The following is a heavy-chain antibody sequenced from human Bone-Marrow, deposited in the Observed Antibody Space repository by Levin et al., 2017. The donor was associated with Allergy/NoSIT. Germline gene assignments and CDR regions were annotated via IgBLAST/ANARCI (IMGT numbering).Heavy chain of an antibody. CDR1: GGTFSSYA. Sequence: KISCKASGGTFSSYAISWVRQAPGQGLEWMGGIIPIFGTANYAQKFQGRVTITADESTSTAYMELSSLRSEDTAVYYCARVLVAPRWFDPWGQGTLVTVSS. D-gene: IGHD5-12*01. CDR3: ARVLVAPRWFDP. V-gene: IGHV1-69*01. CDR2: IIPIFGTA. J-gene: IGHJ5*02.